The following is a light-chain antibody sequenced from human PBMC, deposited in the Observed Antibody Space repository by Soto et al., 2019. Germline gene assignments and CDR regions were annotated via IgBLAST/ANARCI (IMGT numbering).Light chain of an antibody. CDR1: ESISNF. J-gene: IGKJ1*01. Sequence: DIQMTQSPSTLSASVGDTVTIPFRASESISNFLAWYQQKPGKAPNLLIYKASSLESGVPSRFSGSGSGTEFTLTISSLQPDDFATYYCQPYNSYSRTFGQGTKVDI. CDR3: QPYNSYSRT. CDR2: KAS. V-gene: IGKV1-5*03.